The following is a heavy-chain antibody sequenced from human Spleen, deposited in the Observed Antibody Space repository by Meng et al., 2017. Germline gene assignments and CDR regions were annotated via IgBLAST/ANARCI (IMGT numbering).Heavy chain of an antibody. CDR2: IKDDGSEK. CDR3: ARVRFPFDI. J-gene: IGHJ3*02. Sequence: GGSLRLSCAASGFTFTNYWMSWVRQVPGKGLEWVANIKDDGSEKYYLDSVKGRFTISRDNAKKSVFLQMNTLRAEDTAVYYCARVRFPFDIWGQGIMV. D-gene: IGHD3-10*01. CDR1: GFTFTNYW. V-gene: IGHV3-7*01.